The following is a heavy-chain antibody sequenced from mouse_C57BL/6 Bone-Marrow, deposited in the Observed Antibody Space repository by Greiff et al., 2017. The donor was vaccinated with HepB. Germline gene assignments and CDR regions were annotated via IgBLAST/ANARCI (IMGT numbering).Heavy chain of an antibody. V-gene: IGHV1-53*01. CDR2: INPRNGVT. CDR1: GYTFTSYW. CDR3: ARDDYDLYYYAMDY. Sequence: QVQLQQPGTELVKPGASVKLSCKASGYTFTSYWMHWVKQRPGQGLEWIGNINPRNGVTNYNEKFKSKATLTVDKSSSTAYMQLSSLTSEDSAVYYCARDDYDLYYYAMDYWGQGTSVTVSS. J-gene: IGHJ4*01. D-gene: IGHD2-4*01.